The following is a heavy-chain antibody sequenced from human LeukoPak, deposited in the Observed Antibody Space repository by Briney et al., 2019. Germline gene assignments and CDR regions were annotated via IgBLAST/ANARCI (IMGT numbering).Heavy chain of an antibody. CDR3: ARMVWGSGSYPYWFDP. V-gene: IGHV4-30-2*01. CDR1: GGSISSGGYS. CDR2: IYHSGST. D-gene: IGHD3-10*01. Sequence: SETLSVTCAVSGGSISSGGYSWSWIRQPPGKGLEWIGYIYHSGSTYYNPSLKSRVTISVDRSKNQFSLKLSSVTAADTAVYYCARMVWGSGSYPYWFDPWGQGTLVTVSS. J-gene: IGHJ5*02.